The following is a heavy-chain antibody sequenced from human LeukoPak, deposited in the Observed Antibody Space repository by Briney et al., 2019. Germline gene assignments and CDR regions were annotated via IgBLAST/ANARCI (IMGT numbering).Heavy chain of an antibody. D-gene: IGHD1-26*01. CDR3: AGQDGSHLVSDC. CDR2: IYYTGST. V-gene: IGHV4-59*01. Sequence: SETLSLTCTVSGGSISSSYWSWIRQPPGKALEWIGYIYYTGSTNYNPSLKSRVTISVDTSKNQFSLKLTSVTAADTAVYYCAGQDGSHLVSDCWGQGTLVTVSS. J-gene: IGHJ4*02. CDR1: GGSISSSY.